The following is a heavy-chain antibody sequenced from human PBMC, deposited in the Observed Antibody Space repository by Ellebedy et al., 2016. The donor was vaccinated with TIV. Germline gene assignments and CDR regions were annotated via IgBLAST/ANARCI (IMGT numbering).Heavy chain of an antibody. CDR2: IYPGDSDT. J-gene: IGHJ6*02. CDR3: ARLAAGLYYYYYGMDV. V-gene: IGHV5-51*01. D-gene: IGHD6-19*01. Sequence: GESLKISCKGSGYSFTSYWIGWVRQMPGKSLEWMGIIYPGDSDTRYSPSFQGQVTISADKSISTAYLQWSSLKASDTAMYYCARLAAGLYYYYYGMDVWGQGTSVTVSS. CDR1: GYSFTSYW.